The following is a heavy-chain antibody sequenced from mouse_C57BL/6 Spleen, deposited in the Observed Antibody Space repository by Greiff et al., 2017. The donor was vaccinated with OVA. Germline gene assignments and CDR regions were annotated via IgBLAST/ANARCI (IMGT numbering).Heavy chain of an antibody. CDR3: ARNDDYYGSSWYFDV. CDR2: IWSGGST. J-gene: IGHJ1*03. V-gene: IGHV2-2*01. D-gene: IGHD1-1*01. CDR1: GFSLTSYG. Sequence: VKLVESGPGLVQPSQILSITCTVSGFSLTSYGVHWVRQSPGKGLEWLGVIWSGGSTDYNAAFISRLSISKDNSKSQVFFKMNSLQADDTAIYYCARNDDYYGSSWYFDVWGTGTTVTVSS.